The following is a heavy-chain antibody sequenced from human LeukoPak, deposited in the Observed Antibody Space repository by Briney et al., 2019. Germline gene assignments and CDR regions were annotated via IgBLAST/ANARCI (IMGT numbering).Heavy chain of an antibody. Sequence: PGGSLRLSCAASGFTFSDYYMSWIRQAPGKGLEWVSYISSSGSTIYYADSVKGRFTISRDNAKNSLYLQMNSLRAEDTAVYYCAGVPDSGYDPRGYWGQGTLVTVSS. D-gene: IGHD5-12*01. CDR2: ISSSGSTI. CDR3: AGVPDSGYDPRGY. V-gene: IGHV3-11*01. CDR1: GFTFSDYY. J-gene: IGHJ4*02.